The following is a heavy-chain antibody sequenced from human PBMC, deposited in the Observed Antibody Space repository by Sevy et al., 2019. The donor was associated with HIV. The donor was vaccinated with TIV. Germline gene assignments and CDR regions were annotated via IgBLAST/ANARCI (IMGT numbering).Heavy chain of an antibody. CDR2: INPNSGGT. D-gene: IGHD6-19*01. J-gene: IGHJ6*02. V-gene: IGHV1-2*02. CDR3: ARPNSSGWGNYYYYGMDV. CDR1: GYTFTGYY. Sequence: ASVKVSCKASGYTFTGYYMHWVRQAPGQGLEWMGWINPNSGGTNYAQKFQGRVTMTRDTSISTAYMELSRLRSDDTAVYYSARPNSSGWGNYYYYGMDVWGQGTTVTVSS.